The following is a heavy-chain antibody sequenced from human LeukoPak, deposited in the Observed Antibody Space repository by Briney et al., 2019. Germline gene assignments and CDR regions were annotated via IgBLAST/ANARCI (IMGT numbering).Heavy chain of an antibody. V-gene: IGHV4-4*02. J-gene: IGHJ3*02. Sequence: SETLSLTCAVSGGSIGSSNWWSWVRQPPGKGLEWIGEIYHSGSTNYNPSLKSRVTISVDKSKNQFSLKLSSVTAADTAVYYCARRVVPAAMKFAFDIWGQGTMVTVSS. CDR3: ARRVVPAAMKFAFDI. CDR1: GGSIGSSNW. D-gene: IGHD2-2*01. CDR2: IYHSGST.